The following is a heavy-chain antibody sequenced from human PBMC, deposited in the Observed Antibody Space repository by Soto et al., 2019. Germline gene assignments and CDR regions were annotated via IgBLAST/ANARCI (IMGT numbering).Heavy chain of an antibody. D-gene: IGHD2-8*02. Sequence: QVQLVQSGAEVKRPGASVNVSCKASGYTFTTYSLSWVRQAPGQGLEWMGWISPFNGDATYAQKFQDRVTLTTDTSTSTAYMELRRLRDDVTAVYYCARVADIVLIPALDYWGRGTLVIVSS. CDR2: ISPFNGDA. J-gene: IGHJ4*02. CDR3: ARVADIVLIPALDY. V-gene: IGHV1-18*04. CDR1: GYTFTTYS.